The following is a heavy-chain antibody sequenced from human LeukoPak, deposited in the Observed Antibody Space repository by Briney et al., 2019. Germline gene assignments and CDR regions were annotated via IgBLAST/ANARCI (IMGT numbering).Heavy chain of an antibody. D-gene: IGHD2-2*02. V-gene: IGHV4-34*01. CDR3: ARVRAGCSSSSCYIDP. CDR2: IYHSGTT. Sequence: SETLSLTCAVYGGSFSGYYWSWIRQPPGKGLEWIGEIYHSGTTYYNPSLKSRVTISVDKSNIQFSLKLTSVTAADTAVYFCARVRAGCSSSSCYIDPWGQGTLVTVSS. CDR1: GGSFSGYY. J-gene: IGHJ5*02.